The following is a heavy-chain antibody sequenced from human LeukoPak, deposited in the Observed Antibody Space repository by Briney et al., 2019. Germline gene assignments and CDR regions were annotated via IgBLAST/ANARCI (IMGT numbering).Heavy chain of an antibody. D-gene: IGHD6-19*01. CDR1: GFTFSSYA. CDR3: ARYSRGWYSPFDY. Sequence: GGSLRLSCAASGFTFSSYAMSWVRQAPGKGLEWVSTISSNGGITYYADSVKGRFTISRDNSKNTLYLQMNSLRAEDTAVYYCARYSRGWYSPFDYWGQGTLVTVSS. J-gene: IGHJ4*02. CDR2: ISSNGGIT. V-gene: IGHV3-23*01.